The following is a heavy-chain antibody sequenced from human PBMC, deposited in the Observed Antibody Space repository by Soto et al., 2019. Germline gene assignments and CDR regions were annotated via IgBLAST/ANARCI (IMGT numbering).Heavy chain of an antibody. CDR3: AREFIVAVTAEGAGMDV. J-gene: IGHJ6*02. D-gene: IGHD2-21*02. V-gene: IGHV3-30-3*01. Sequence: PGGSLRLSCAASGFTFSSYAMHWVRQAPGKGLEWVAVISYDGSNKYYADSVKGRFTISRDNSKNTLYLQMNSLRAEDTAVYYCAREFIVAVTAEGAGMDVWGQGTTVTVSS. CDR2: ISYDGSNK. CDR1: GFTFSSYA.